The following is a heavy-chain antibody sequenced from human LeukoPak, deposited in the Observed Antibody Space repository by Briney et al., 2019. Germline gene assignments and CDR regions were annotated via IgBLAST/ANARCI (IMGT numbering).Heavy chain of an antibody. CDR2: IKSKTDGGTT. Sequence: KSGGSLRLSCAASGFTFSNAWMSWVRQAPGKGLEWVGRIKSKTDGGTTDYAAPVKGRFTISRDDSKNTLYLQMNSLKTEDTAVYYCTTNIRRVRYYYYYMDVWGKGTTVTVSS. CDR1: GFTFSNAW. J-gene: IGHJ6*03. CDR3: TTNIRRVRYYYYYMDV. V-gene: IGHV3-15*01. D-gene: IGHD3-3*01.